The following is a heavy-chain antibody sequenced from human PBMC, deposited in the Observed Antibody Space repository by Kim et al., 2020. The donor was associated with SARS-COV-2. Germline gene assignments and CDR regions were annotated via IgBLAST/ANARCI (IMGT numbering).Heavy chain of an antibody. CDR2: ISTSGNYI. D-gene: IGHD3-9*01. V-gene: IGHV3-21*01. CDR3: ARGEQSFDWLFEC. J-gene: IGHJ4*02. CDR1: GFTFTNYS. Sequence: GGSLRLSCATSGFTFTNYSMNWVRQAPGKGLEWVSSISTSGNYIYSADSVKGRFTISRDNAQNSLYLQMNSLRAEDTAVYYCARGEQSFDWLFECWGQGT.